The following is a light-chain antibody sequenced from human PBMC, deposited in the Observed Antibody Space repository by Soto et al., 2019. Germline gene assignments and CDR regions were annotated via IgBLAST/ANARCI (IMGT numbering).Light chain of an antibody. CDR3: QQSYSTPS. Sequence: DIQMTQSPSSLSASAGDRVTITCRASQSISSYLNWYQQKPGKAPKILIYAASSLESGVPSRFSGSGSGTDFTLTISSLQPEDFATYYCQQSYSTPSFGHGTRLEIK. CDR1: QSISSY. V-gene: IGKV1-39*01. CDR2: AAS. J-gene: IGKJ5*01.